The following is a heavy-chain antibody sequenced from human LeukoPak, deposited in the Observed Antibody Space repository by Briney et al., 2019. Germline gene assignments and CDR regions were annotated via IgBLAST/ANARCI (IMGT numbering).Heavy chain of an antibody. CDR2: INHSGST. V-gene: IGHV4-34*01. J-gene: IGHJ4*02. D-gene: IGHD3-3*01. Sequence: SETLSLTCAVYGRSFSGYYWSWIRQPPGKGLEWIGEINHSGSTNYNPSLKSRVTISVDTSKNQFSLKLSSVTAADTAVYYCARVLRVNDFWSGYFFDYWGQGTLVTVSS. CDR1: GRSFSGYY. CDR3: ARVLRVNDFWSGYFFDY.